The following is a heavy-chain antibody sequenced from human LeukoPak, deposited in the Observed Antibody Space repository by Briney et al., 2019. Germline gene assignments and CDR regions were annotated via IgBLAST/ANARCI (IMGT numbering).Heavy chain of an antibody. D-gene: IGHD3-10*01. J-gene: IGHJ6*03. CDR1: GGSISSYY. CDR3: ARHREVRGVYYMDV. Sequence: SETLSLTCTVSGGSISSYYWSWIRQPPGKGLEWIGYIYYSGSTNYNPSLKSRVTILVDTSKNQFSLKLSSVTAADTAVYYCARHREVRGVYYMDVWGKGTTVTVSS. CDR2: IYYSGST. V-gene: IGHV4-59*08.